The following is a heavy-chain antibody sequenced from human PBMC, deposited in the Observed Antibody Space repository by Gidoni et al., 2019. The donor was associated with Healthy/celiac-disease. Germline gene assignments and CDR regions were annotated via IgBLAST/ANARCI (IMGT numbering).Heavy chain of an antibody. CDR2: ISGSGGST. CDR1: GFTFSSYA. CDR3: AKAPVLTYCGGDCYSYPFDY. Sequence: EVQLLESGGGLVQPGGSLRLSCAASGFTFSSYAMSWVRQAPGKGLEWVSAISGSGGSTYYADSVKGRFTISRDNSKNTLYLQMNSLRAEDTAVYYCAKAPVLTYCGGDCYSYPFDYWGQGTLVTVSS. V-gene: IGHV3-23*01. J-gene: IGHJ4*02. D-gene: IGHD2-21*02.